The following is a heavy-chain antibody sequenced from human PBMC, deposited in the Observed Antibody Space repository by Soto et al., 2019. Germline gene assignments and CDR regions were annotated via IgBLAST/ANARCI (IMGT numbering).Heavy chain of an antibody. CDR2: IHSSWGT. CDR3: ARGAGGYSGYDSRFDS. D-gene: IGHD5-12*01. CDR1: GDSISRNY. Sequence: SETLSLTCSVSGDSISRNYWSWIRRPTGEGLQWIGRIHSSWGTNYNPSLTMRVTMSVDTSKNQFSLKVTSVTAADTAIYYCARGAGGYSGYDSRFDSWGQGILVTVSS. J-gene: IGHJ4*02. V-gene: IGHV4-4*07.